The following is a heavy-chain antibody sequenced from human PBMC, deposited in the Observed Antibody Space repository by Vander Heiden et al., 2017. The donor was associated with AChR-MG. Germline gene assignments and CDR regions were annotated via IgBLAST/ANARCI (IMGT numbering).Heavy chain of an antibody. CDR3: ARLGAFDI. Sequence: QVQLQESGPGLVKPSETLSLTCTVSGGSISSYYWSWIRQPPGKGLEWSGYIYYSGSTNYNPSLKSRVTISVDTSKNQFSLKLSSVTAADTAVYYCARLGAFDIWGQGTMVTVSS. CDR2: IYYSGST. CDR1: GGSISSYY. V-gene: IGHV4-59*08. J-gene: IGHJ3*02.